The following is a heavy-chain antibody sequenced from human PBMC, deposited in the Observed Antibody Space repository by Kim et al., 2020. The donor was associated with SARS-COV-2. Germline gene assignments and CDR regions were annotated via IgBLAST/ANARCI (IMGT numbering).Heavy chain of an antibody. J-gene: IGHJ1*01. D-gene: IGHD3-22*01. CDR3: ASTKFGSYYDSSDRYFQH. Sequence: SETLSLTCTVSGGFISSSSYYWGWIRQPPGKGLEWIETISYSGTSYYNPTLKSRVTISVDTSKNQFSLKLTSVTAADTAVYYCASTKFGSYYDSSDRYFQHWGQGTLVTVSS. V-gene: IGHV4-39*01. CDR2: ISYSGTS. CDR1: GGFISSSSYY.